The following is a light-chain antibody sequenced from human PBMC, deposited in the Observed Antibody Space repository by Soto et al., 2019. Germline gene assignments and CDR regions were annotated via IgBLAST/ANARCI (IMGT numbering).Light chain of an antibody. J-gene: IGKJ3*01. CDR3: QQYGSTPFT. CDR2: GAS. CDR1: QSVSSSY. Sequence: EIVLTQSPGTLSLSPGERATLSCRASQSVSSSYLAWYQQKPGQAPRLLIYGASSRATGIPDRFSGSGSETDFTLTISRLEPEDFAMYYCQQYGSTPFTFGPGTKVDIK. V-gene: IGKV3-20*01.